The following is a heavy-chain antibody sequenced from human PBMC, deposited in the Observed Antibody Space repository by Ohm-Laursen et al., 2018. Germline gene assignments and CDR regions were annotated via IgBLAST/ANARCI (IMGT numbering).Heavy chain of an antibody. D-gene: IGHD2-21*02. J-gene: IGHJ4*02. CDR1: GFTFSTYG. CDR2: IADDGNDK. V-gene: IGHV3-30*18. Sequence: RSLRLSCAASGFTFSTYGMHWVRQVPGKGLEWVAVIADDGNDKYYVDSVKGRFTISRDNSKNTLYLQMNSLRVEDTAVYYCAKNLIPVVVTGYFFDYWGQGTLVTVSS. CDR3: AKNLIPVVVTGYFFDY.